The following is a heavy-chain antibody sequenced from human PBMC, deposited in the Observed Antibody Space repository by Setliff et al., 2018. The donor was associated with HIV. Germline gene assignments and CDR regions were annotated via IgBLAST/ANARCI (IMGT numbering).Heavy chain of an antibody. CDR3: ARVRLELRQYWFDS. V-gene: IGHV4-34*01. J-gene: IGHJ5*01. CDR1: GGSFSGYY. Sequence: PSETLSLTCAVYGGSFSGYYWSWIRQPPGKGLEWIGEINYSGSTNYNPSLKRRVTISVDTSKNQFSLKLNSVTAADTAVYYCARVRLELRQYWFDSWGQGSPVTVSS. D-gene: IGHD1-7*01. CDR2: INYSGST.